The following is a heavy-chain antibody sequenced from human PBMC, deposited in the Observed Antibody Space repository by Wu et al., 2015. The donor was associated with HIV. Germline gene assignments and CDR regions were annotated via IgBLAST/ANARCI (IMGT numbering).Heavy chain of an antibody. CDR2: IIPMFGTA. CDR1: ADTFRTYA. CDR3: ARDYYDSSVITYGVXY. Sequence: QVQLVQSGAEVKKPGSSVKVSCKASADTFRTYAFSWVRQAPGQGLEWMGRIIPMFGTANYAQKFQGRVTITADESTSTAYMELSSLRSEDTAVYYCARDYYDSSVITYGVXYVGQGTLVHRLL. J-gene: IGHJ4*02. V-gene: IGHV1-69*13. D-gene: IGHD3-22*01.